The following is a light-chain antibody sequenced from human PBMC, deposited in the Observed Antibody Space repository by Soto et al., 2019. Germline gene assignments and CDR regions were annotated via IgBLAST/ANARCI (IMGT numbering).Light chain of an antibody. CDR1: QGISSY. V-gene: IGKV1-9*01. CDR3: QQLNSYPRLT. Sequence: DIQLTQSPSFLSASVGDRVTITCRASQGISSYLAWYQQNPGKAPKLLIYAASTLRSGVPSRFSGSGSGTEFTLTISSLQPEDFATYYCQQLNSYPRLTFGGGTKVEMK. CDR2: AAS. J-gene: IGKJ4*01.